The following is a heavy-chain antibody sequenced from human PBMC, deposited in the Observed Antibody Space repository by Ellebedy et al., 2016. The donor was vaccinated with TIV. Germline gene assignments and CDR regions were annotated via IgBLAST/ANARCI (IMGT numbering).Heavy chain of an antibody. CDR1: GGSFSGYY. V-gene: IGHV4-34*01. D-gene: IGHD4-17*01. Sequence: MPSETLSLTCAVYGGSFSGYYWSWIRYHPGKGLEWIGEIKHSGSTNYNPSLKSRVTITVDTSKNQFTRKLSSVTAAHTAVYYCARVTTDYWGQGTLVTVSS. CDR2: IKHSGST. J-gene: IGHJ4*02. CDR3: ARVTTDY.